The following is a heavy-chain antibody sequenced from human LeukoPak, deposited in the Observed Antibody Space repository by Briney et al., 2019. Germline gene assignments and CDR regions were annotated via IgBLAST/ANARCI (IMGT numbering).Heavy chain of an antibody. CDR1: GYTFITYG. J-gene: IGHJ5*02. CDR3: AREGGSSTSPQGGWFDP. CDR2: INPNSGGT. D-gene: IGHD2-2*01. V-gene: IGHV1-2*02. Sequence: ASVKVSCKASGYTFITYGISWVRQVPGQGLEWMGWINPNSGGTNYAQKFQGRVTMTRDTSISTAYMELSRLRSDDTAVYYCAREGGSSTSPQGGWFDPWGQGTLVTVSS.